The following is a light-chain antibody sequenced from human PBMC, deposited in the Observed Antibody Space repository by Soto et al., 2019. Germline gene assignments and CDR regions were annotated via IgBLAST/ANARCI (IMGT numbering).Light chain of an antibody. V-gene: IGLV2-14*01. CDR2: EVI. CDR1: SSDFGGYNY. Sequence: QSALTQPASVSGSPEQSITISCTGNSSDFGGYNYVSWYQHHPGKAPKLVIYEVINRPSGVSNRFSGSKSGNTASLTISGLQTEDEAVYYCSSYTSSSTLMFGGGTKLTVL. CDR3: SSYTSSSTLM. J-gene: IGLJ3*02.